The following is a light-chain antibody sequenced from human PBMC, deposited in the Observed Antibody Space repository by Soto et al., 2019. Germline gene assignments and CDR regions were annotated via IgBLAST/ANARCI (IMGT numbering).Light chain of an antibody. V-gene: IGKV3-15*01. CDR1: QSISSN. CDR3: QHYHNWPPWT. CDR2: GAS. J-gene: IGKJ1*01. Sequence: EIVMTQSPATLSVSPGERATLSCRASQSISSNLAWYQQKPVQAPRLLIYGASTRATGIPARFSGSGSGTEFTLTISSLQSADFAVYYCQHYHNWPPWTFGQGTKVEIK.